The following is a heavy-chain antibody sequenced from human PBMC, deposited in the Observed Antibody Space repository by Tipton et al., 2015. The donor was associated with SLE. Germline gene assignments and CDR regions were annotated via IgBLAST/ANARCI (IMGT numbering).Heavy chain of an antibody. CDR2: IYHSGST. J-gene: IGHJ4*02. D-gene: IGHD6-19*01. Sequence: TLSLTCAVYGGSFSGYYWSWIRQPPGKGLEWIGSIYHSGSTYYNPSLKSRVTISVDTSKNQFSLKLSSVTAADTAVYYCAREFRAVLDYWGQGTLVTVSS. CDR3: AREFRAVLDY. V-gene: IGHV4-34*01. CDR1: GGSFSGYY.